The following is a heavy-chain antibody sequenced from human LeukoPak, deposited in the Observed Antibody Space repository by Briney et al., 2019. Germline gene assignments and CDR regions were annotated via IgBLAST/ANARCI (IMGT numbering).Heavy chain of an antibody. CDR3: ARARRDGYITGYYYYYYGMDV. CDR1: GGSFSGYS. V-gene: IGHV4-34*01. Sequence: PSETLSLTCAFYGGSFSGYSLTWIRQPPGKGLEWIGEINHSGSTNYNPSLKSRVTISVDTSKNQFSLKLSSVTAADTAVYYCARARRDGYITGYYYYYYGMDVWGQGTTVTVSS. CDR2: INHSGST. J-gene: IGHJ6*02. D-gene: IGHD5-24*01.